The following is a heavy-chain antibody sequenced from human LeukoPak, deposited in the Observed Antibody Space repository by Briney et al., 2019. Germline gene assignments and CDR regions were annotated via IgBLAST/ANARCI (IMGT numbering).Heavy chain of an antibody. CDR2: IIPIFGTA. Sequence: SVKVSCKASGGTFSSYAISWVRQAPGQGLEWMGGIIPIFGTANYAQKFQGRVTITADKSTSTAYMELSSLRSEDTAVYYCARSLSTMIVVVTPAGFDIWGQGTMVTVSS. D-gene: IGHD3-22*01. CDR3: ARSLSTMIVVVTPAGFDI. J-gene: IGHJ3*02. V-gene: IGHV1-69*06. CDR1: GGTFSSYA.